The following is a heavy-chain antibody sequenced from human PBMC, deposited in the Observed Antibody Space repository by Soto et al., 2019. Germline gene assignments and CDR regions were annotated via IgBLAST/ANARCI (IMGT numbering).Heavy chain of an antibody. J-gene: IGHJ4*02. D-gene: IGHD2-15*01. CDR3: AKQDCSGGSCYSDY. V-gene: IGHV1-46*03. CDR1: GYTFTSYY. CDR2: INPSGGST. Sequence: ASVKGSCKASGYTFTSYYMHWLRQAPGQGLEWMGIINPSGGSTSYAQKFQGRVTMTRDTSTSTVYMELSSLRSEDTAVYYCAKQDCSGGSCYSDYWGQGTLVTVSS.